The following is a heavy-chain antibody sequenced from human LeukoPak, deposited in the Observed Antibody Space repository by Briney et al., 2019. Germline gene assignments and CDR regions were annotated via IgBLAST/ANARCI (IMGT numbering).Heavy chain of an antibody. Sequence: VKVSCKASGYTFTGYYMHWVRQAPGQGLEWMGWINPNSGGTNYAQKFQGRVTMTRDTSISTAYVELSSLRSDDTAVYYCARGVYVWWELHRNWFDPWGQGTLVTVSS. CDR3: ARGVYVWWELHRNWFDP. V-gene: IGHV1-2*02. J-gene: IGHJ5*02. D-gene: IGHD1-26*01. CDR2: INPNSGGT. CDR1: GYTFTGYY.